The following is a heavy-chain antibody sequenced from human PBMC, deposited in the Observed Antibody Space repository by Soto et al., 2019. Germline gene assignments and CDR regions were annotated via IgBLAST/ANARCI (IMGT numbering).Heavy chain of an antibody. CDR3: AKNRQFRSYYESAGHYDN. CDR2: ISGSGGVT. V-gene: IGHV3-23*01. CDR1: GFTFKNYD. Sequence: EVELLESGGGLVQPGGSLRLSCVASGFTFKNYDMRWIRQAPGKGLEWVSGISGSGGVTYYADSVKGRFTISRDNSKNTLYLQMNSLRAEDTAIYDCAKNRQFRSYYESAGHYDNWGQGTLVTVSS. D-gene: IGHD3-10*01. J-gene: IGHJ4*02.